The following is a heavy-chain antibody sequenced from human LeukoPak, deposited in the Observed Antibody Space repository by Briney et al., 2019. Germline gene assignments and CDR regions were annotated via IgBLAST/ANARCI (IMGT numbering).Heavy chain of an antibody. CDR2: IIPIFGTA. V-gene: IGHV1-69*13. Sequence: ASVKVSCKASGGTFISYAISWVRQAPGQGLEWMGGIIPIFGTANYAQKFQGRVTITADESTSTAYMELSSLRSEDTAVCYCARDSPYYYDSSGYYGIYYYYGMDVWGQGTTVTVSS. J-gene: IGHJ6*02. CDR3: ARDSPYYYDSSGYYGIYYYYGMDV. D-gene: IGHD3-22*01. CDR1: GGTFISYA.